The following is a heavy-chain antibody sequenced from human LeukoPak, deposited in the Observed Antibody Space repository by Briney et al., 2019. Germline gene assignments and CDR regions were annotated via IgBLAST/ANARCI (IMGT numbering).Heavy chain of an antibody. CDR3: ARGSRNYDFWSGYYSGNWFDP. CDR1: GFTFSTYA. Sequence: GSLRLSCAASGFTFSTYAMSWVRQPPGKGLEWIGEINHSGSTNYNPSLKSRVTISVDTSKNQFSLKLSSVTAADTAVYYCARGSRNYDFWSGYYSGNWFDPWGQGTLVTVSS. J-gene: IGHJ5*02. CDR2: INHSGST. D-gene: IGHD3-3*01. V-gene: IGHV4-34*01.